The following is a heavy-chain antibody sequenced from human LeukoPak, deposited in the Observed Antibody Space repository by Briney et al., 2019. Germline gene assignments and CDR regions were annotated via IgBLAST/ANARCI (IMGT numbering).Heavy chain of an antibody. D-gene: IGHD6-6*01. CDR3: ASLRARLSYNWFDP. CDR1: GGSISSSSYY. J-gene: IGHJ5*02. Sequence: SETLSLTCTVSGGSISSSSYYWGWIRQPPGKGLEWIGSIYYSGSTYYNPSLKGRVTISVDTSKNQFSLKLSSVTAADTAVYYCASLRARLSYNWFDPWGQGTLVTVSS. CDR2: IYYSGST. V-gene: IGHV4-39*07.